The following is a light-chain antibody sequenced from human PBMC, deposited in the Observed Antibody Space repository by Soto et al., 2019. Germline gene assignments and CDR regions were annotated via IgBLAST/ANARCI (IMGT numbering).Light chain of an antibody. J-gene: IGKJ3*01. CDR1: QSISSY. CDR2: AAS. V-gene: IGKV1-39*01. CDR3: KQSYSTPL. Sequence: DIQITHSPSSLSASVVDRVTITFLASQSISSYLNWYQQKPGKAPKLLIYAASSLQSGVPSRFSGSGSGTDFTLTISSLQPEDFATYYCKQSYSTPLFGPGTKVDIK.